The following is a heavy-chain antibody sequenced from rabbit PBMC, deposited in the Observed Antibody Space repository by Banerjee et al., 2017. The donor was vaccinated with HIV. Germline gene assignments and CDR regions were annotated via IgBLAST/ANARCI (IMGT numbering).Heavy chain of an antibody. CDR1: GFTISSSYW. D-gene: IGHD1-1*01. V-gene: IGHV1S40*01. Sequence: QSLEESGGDLVKPGASLTLTCTASGFTISSSYWICWVRQAPGKGLEWIACIYAGSSGSTYYASWAKGRFTVSKTSSTTVTLQMTSLTAADTATYFCARGSGYPYYFNLWGPGTLVTVS. CDR2: IYAGSSGST. J-gene: IGHJ4*01. CDR3: ARGSGYPYYFNL.